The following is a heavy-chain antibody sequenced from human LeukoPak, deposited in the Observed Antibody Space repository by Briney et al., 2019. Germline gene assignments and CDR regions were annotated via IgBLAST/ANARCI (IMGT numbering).Heavy chain of an antibody. CDR2: IDPDGSST. V-gene: IGHV3-74*01. CDR3: AREDYSNYAPYFDY. CDR1: GFTFSQYW. D-gene: IGHD4-11*01. J-gene: IGHJ4*02. Sequence: GGFLRLSCEASGFTFSQYWMHWVRQAPGKGLVWVSRIDPDGSSTNYADSVKGRFTISRDNAKNTLYLQLNSLRAEDTAVYYCAREDYSNYAPYFDYWGQGTLVTVSS.